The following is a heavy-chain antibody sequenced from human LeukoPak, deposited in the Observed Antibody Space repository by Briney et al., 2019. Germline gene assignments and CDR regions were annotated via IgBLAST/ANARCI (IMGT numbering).Heavy chain of an antibody. CDR1: GFIFKNYN. Sequence: GGSLRLSCAASGFIFKNYNMNWVRQTPGKGLEWVSSIGSGSTYIYYADSVKGRFTISRDNAKNSLYLQMNILRAEDTAVYYCARVLTGSNRQLDHWGQGTLVTVSS. D-gene: IGHD3-9*01. J-gene: IGHJ4*02. CDR3: ARVLTGSNRQLDH. V-gene: IGHV3-21*01. CDR2: IGSGSTYI.